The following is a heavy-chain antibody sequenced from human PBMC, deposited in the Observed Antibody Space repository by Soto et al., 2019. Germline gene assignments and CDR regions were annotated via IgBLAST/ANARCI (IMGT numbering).Heavy chain of an antibody. CDR1: GGSFSGYY. CDR2: INHSGST. Sequence: ASETLSLTCAVYGGSFSGYYWSWIRQPPGKGLEWIGEINHSGSTNYNPSLKSRVTISVDTSKNQFSLKLSSVTAADTAVYYCARELWGGYRYGYSRAAFDIWGQGTMVTV. CDR3: ARELWGGYRYGYSRAAFDI. J-gene: IGHJ3*02. V-gene: IGHV4-34*01. D-gene: IGHD5-18*01.